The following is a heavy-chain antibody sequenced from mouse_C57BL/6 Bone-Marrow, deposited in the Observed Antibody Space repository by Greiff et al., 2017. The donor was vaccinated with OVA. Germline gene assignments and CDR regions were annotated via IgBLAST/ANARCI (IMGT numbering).Heavy chain of an antibody. Sequence: QVQLQQPGAELVKPGASVKLSCKASGYTFTSYWMHWVKQRPGRGLEWIGRIDPNSGGTKYNEKFKSKATLTVDKPSSTAYMQLSSLTSEYSAVYYSATDIQAWCAYWGPGPLVTVSA. J-gene: IGHJ3*01. V-gene: IGHV1-72*01. CDR3: ATDIQAWCAY. CDR2: IDPNSGGT. CDR1: GYTFTSYW.